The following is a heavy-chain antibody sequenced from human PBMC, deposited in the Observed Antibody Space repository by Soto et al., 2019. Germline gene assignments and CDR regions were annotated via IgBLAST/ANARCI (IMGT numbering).Heavy chain of an antibody. V-gene: IGHV1-46*01. D-gene: IGHD6-19*01. CDR2: INPSGGST. CDR3: AKAKKQWLVGPYYFDY. Sequence: ASVKVSCKASGYTFTSYYMHWVRQPPGRGLEWMGIINPSGGSTSYAQKFQGRVTMTRDTSTSTVYMELSSLRSEDTAVYYCAKAKKQWLVGPYYFDYWGQGTLVTVSS. J-gene: IGHJ4*02. CDR1: GYTFTSYY.